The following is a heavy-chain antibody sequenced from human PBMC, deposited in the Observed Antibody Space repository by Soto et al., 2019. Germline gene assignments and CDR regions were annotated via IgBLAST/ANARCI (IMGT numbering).Heavy chain of an antibody. CDR1: GFTVSSNH. Sequence: GGSLRLSCAASGFTVSSNHMTWVRQAPGKGLEWVSTIYSGGSTYYADSVKGRFTISRDNSKNTLYLQMNSLTADDTAVYYCARGSIPYFDYWGQGTLVTVSS. V-gene: IGHV3-53*01. CDR2: IYSGGST. J-gene: IGHJ4*02. D-gene: IGHD2-2*02. CDR3: ARGSIPYFDY.